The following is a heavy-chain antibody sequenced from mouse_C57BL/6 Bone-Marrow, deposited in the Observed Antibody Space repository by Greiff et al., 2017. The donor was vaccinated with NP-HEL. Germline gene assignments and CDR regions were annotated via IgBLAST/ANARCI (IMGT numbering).Heavy chain of an antibody. V-gene: IGHV5-17*01. D-gene: IGHD1-1*01. Sequence: DVMLVESGGGLVKPGGSLKLSCAASGFTFSDYGMHWVRQAPEKGLEWVAYISSGSSTIYYADTVKGRFTISRDNAKNTLFLQMTSLRSEDTAMYYCARRRGYGSSPEYFDVWGTGTTVTVSS. CDR3: ARRRGYGSSPEYFDV. CDR1: GFTFSDYG. J-gene: IGHJ1*03. CDR2: ISSGSSTI.